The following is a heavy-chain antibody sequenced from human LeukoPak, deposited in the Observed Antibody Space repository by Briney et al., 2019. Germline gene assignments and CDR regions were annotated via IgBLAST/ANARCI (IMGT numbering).Heavy chain of an antibody. Sequence: PGRSLRLSCAASGFTFSIYAMHWVRQAPGKGLEWVAAISYDGSDKYYANSVKGRFPISRDNSKNTLYLQMNSLRAEDTAVYYCARADCTSSSCRGAHAFDIWGQGTMVTVSS. CDR1: GFTFSIYA. V-gene: IGHV3-30*01. CDR2: ISYDGSDK. CDR3: ARADCTSSSCRGAHAFDI. D-gene: IGHD2-2*01. J-gene: IGHJ3*02.